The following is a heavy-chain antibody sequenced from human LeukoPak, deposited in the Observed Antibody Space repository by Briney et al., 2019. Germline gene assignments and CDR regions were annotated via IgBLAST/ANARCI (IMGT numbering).Heavy chain of an antibody. D-gene: IGHD2-15*01. CDR1: GFTFDDYA. CDR2: ISWNSRSL. CDR3: AKDIASVVYCSGGTCGFDY. Sequence: GGSLRLSCAASGFTFDDYALHWVRQAPGKGLEWVSGISWNSRSLDYADSVKGRFTISRDNAKNSLYLQMNSLRAEDTALYFCAKDIASVVYCSGGTCGFDYWGQGALATVSS. J-gene: IGHJ4*02. V-gene: IGHV3-9*01.